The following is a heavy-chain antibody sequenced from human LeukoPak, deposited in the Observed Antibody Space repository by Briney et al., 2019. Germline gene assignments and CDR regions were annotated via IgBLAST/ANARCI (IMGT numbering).Heavy chain of an antibody. CDR1: GYSISSGYY. D-gene: IGHD3-22*01. CDR3: ARYVSSGSYFDY. V-gene: IGHV4-38-2*01. Sequence: PSETLSLTCAVSGYSISSGYYWSWIRPPPGKGLEWIATIYHSGITYFNPSLTSRVAISVDTSKNQFSLNLYSVTAADTAVYSCARYVSSGSYFDYWGQGTLVTVSS. J-gene: IGHJ4*02. CDR2: IYHSGIT.